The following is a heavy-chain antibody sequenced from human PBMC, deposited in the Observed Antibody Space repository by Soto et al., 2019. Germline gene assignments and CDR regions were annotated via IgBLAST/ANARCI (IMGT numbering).Heavy chain of an antibody. CDR3: ARGADSSGSESAFDL. CDR1: GGTFRAYG. V-gene: IGHV1-69*08. Sequence: QVQLVQSGAEVKKPGSSVMVSCKTSGGTFRAYGFNWVRQAPGQGLEWMGRIIPILDTTDYAQKFQGRVTITADKSTITAYMALSSLRAEDTAIYYCARGADSSGSESAFDLWGQGTLVTVSS. CDR2: IIPILDTT. D-gene: IGHD3-22*01. J-gene: IGHJ3*01.